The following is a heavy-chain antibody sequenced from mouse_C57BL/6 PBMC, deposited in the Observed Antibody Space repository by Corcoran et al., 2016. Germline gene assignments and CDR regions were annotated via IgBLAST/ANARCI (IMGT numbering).Heavy chain of an antibody. Sequence: QIQLVQSGPELKKPGETVKISCKASGYTFTTYGMSWVKQAPGKGLKWMGWINTYSGVPTYADDFKGRFAFSLETSASTAYLQINNLKNEDTATYFCARGTTEGYFDYWGQGTTLTVSS. J-gene: IGHJ2*01. CDR2: INTYSGVP. CDR3: ARGTTEGYFDY. CDR1: GYTFTTYG. V-gene: IGHV9-3*01. D-gene: IGHD1-1*01.